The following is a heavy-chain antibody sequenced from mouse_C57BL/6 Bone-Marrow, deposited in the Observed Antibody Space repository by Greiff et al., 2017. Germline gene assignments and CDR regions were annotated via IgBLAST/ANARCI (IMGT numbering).Heavy chain of an antibody. D-gene: IGHD2-1*01. Sequence: QVQLQQSGAELVRPGASVTLSCKASGYTFTDYEMHWVKQTPVHGLEWIGAIDPETGGTAYNQKFKGKAILTADKSSSTAYMELRSLTSEDSAVYYCTRDGNWYVDVWGTGTTVTVAS. V-gene: IGHV1-15*01. CDR3: TRDGNWYVDV. CDR1: GYTFTDYE. J-gene: IGHJ1*03. CDR2: IDPETGGT.